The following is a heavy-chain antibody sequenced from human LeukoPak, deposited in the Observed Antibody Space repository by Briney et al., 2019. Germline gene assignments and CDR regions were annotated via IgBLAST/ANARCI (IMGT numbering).Heavy chain of an antibody. V-gene: IGHV1-69*05. CDR1: RGTFSSYG. CDR2: VIAIFGRV. J-gene: IGHJ4*02. D-gene: IGHD3-22*01. Sequence: ASVKVSCKASRGTFSSYGMSWVRQAPGQGLEWMGGVIAIFGRVKYGQKFQGRATITTDESTSTAYMELSSLTSEDTGVYYCARGELGDSSGFSFFDYWGQGTLVTVSS. CDR3: ARGELGDSSGFSFFDY.